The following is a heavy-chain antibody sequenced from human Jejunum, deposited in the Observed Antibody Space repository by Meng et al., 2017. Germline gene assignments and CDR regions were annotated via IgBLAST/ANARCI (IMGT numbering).Heavy chain of an antibody. Sequence: GESLKISCAASGFAFSSNWMHWVRQTPGKGLVWVSRINSDGIITSYADSVKGRFTISRDNAKNTLFLQMNSLRAEDTAVYYCTRGKTPTGDYWGQGILVTVSS. J-gene: IGHJ4*02. CDR3: TRGKTPTGDY. CDR1: GFAFSSNW. V-gene: IGHV3-74*01. CDR2: INSDGIIT. D-gene: IGHD3-16*01.